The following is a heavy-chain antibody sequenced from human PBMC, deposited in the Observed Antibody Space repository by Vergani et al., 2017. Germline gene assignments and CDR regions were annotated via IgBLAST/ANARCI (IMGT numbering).Heavy chain of an antibody. CDR3: ARDAISGYDSGY. D-gene: IGHD5-12*01. V-gene: IGHV3-23*04. Sequence: EVQLVESGGGLVQPGGSLRLSCAASGFTFSSYAMSWVRQAPGKGLEWVSTISGSGGSTYFADSVKGRFTISRDNSKNTLYLQMNSLRAEDTAVYYCARDAISGYDSGYWGQGTLVTVSS. CDR2: ISGSGGST. J-gene: IGHJ4*02. CDR1: GFTFSSYA.